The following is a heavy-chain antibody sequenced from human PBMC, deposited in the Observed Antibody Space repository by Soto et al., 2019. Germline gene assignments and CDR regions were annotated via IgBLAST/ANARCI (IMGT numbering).Heavy chain of an antibody. D-gene: IGHD6-6*01. CDR2: ISYDGSNK. CDR1: GFTFSSYA. V-gene: IGHV3-30-3*01. Sequence: PGGSLRLSCAASGFTFSSYAMHWCRQAPGKGLEWVAVISYDGSNKYYADSVKGRFTISRDNSKNTLYLQMNSLRAEDTAVYYCARAAIAARTNNYYYYGMDVWGQGTTVTV. CDR3: ARAAIAARTNNYYYYGMDV. J-gene: IGHJ6*02.